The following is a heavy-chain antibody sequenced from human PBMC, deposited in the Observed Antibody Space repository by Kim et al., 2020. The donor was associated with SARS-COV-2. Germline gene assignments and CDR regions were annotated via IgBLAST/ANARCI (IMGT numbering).Heavy chain of an antibody. CDR2: INAGNGNT. Sequence: ASVKVSCKASGYTFTSYAMHWVRQAPGQRLEWMGWINAGNGNTKYSQKFQGRVTITRDTSASTAYMELSSLRSEDTAVYYCATGQQWLFDFDYWGQGTLVTVSS. CDR3: ATGQQWLFDFDY. CDR1: GYTFTSYA. D-gene: IGHD6-19*01. J-gene: IGHJ4*02. V-gene: IGHV1-3*01.